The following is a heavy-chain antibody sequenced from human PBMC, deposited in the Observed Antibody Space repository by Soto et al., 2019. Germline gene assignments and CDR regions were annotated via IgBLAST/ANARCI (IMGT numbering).Heavy chain of an antibody. Sequence: GESLKISCKASGYSFTTYWIGWVRQMPGKGLEWMGIIYPGDSDTRYSPSFQGQVTISADKSISTAYLQWSSLKASDSAMFYCARKDIAGNSVDFWGQGTLVTVS. CDR1: GYSFTTYW. V-gene: IGHV5-51*01. CDR2: IYPGDSDT. J-gene: IGHJ4*02. CDR3: ARKDIAGNSVDF. D-gene: IGHD6-13*01.